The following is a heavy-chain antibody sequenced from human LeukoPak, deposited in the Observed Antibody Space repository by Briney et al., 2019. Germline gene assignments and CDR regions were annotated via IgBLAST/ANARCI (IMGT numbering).Heavy chain of an antibody. CDR3: ARVRSIAAAAPYWYFDL. D-gene: IGHD6-13*01. Sequence: SETLSLTCAVYGGSFSGYYWSWIRQPPGKGLEWIGEINHSGSTNYNPSLKSRVTISVDTSKNQFSLKLSSVTAADTAVYYCARVRSIAAAAPYWYFDLWGRGTLVTVSS. CDR2: INHSGST. CDR1: GGSFSGYY. V-gene: IGHV4-34*01. J-gene: IGHJ2*01.